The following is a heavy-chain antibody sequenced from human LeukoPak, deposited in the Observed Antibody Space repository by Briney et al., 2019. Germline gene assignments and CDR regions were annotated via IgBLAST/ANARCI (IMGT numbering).Heavy chain of an antibody. Sequence: SETLSLTCTVSGGSISSYYWSWIRQPPGKGLEWIGYIYYSGSTNYNPSLKSRVTISVDTSKNQFSLKLSSVTAADTAVYYCARDPPDTGISYFDYWGQGTLVTVSS. CDR3: ARDPPDTGISYFDY. J-gene: IGHJ4*02. D-gene: IGHD1-14*01. V-gene: IGHV4-59*12. CDR2: IYYSGST. CDR1: GGSISSYY.